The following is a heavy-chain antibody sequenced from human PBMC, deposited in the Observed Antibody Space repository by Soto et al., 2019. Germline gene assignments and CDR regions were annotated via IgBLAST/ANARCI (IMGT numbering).Heavy chain of an antibody. CDR3: ASQDYDKSVYYFDY. D-gene: IGHD3-22*01. CDR1: GGSVSSQY. V-gene: IGHV4-4*07. J-gene: IGHJ4*02. CDR2: IYNGGIP. Sequence: PSETLSLTCTVSGGSVSSQYWSWIRQPAGKGLEWIGRIYNGGIPLIHPSLESRVALSLDTSKNQFSLTLSSVTAADTDTYYCASQDYDKSVYYFDYWGRGTLVTVSS.